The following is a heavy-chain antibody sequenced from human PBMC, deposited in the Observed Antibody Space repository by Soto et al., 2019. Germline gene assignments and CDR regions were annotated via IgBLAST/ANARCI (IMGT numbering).Heavy chain of an antibody. J-gene: IGHJ4*02. CDR3: AKDRDSRGWESFDY. Sequence: QVQLVESGGGVVQPGRSLRLSCAASGFTFSSYGMHWVRQAPGKGLEWVAVISYDGSNKYYADSVKGRFTISRDNSKNTLYLQMNSLRAEDTAVYYCAKDRDSRGWESFDYWGQGTLVTVSS. D-gene: IGHD6-19*01. CDR2: ISYDGSNK. V-gene: IGHV3-30*18. CDR1: GFTFSSYG.